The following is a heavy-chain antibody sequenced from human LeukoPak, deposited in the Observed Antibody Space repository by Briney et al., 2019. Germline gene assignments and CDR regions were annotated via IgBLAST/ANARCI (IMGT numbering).Heavy chain of an antibody. CDR1: GGSINSNSYH. Sequence: SETLSLTCSVSGGSINSNSYHWDWIRQAPGKGLEWIGNIYYSGTTSYNPSLKSRVTISVDTSKNQFSLRLSSVTAADTAVYYCARRGDILTDYAFDYWGQGTLVTVSS. J-gene: IGHJ4*02. V-gene: IGHV4-39*01. D-gene: IGHD3-9*01. CDR2: IYYSGTT. CDR3: ARRGDILTDYAFDY.